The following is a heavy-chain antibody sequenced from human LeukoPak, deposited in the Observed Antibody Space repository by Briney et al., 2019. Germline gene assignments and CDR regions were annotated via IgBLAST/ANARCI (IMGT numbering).Heavy chain of an antibody. CDR1: GYTFTGYY. J-gene: IGHJ4*02. CDR3: AVQYCSGGSCYLR. Sequence: ASVKVSCKASGYTFTGYYMHWVRQAPGQGLEWMGRINPNSGGTNHAQKFQGRVTMTRDTSISTAYMELSRLRSDDTAVYYCAVQYCSGGSCYLRWGQGTLVTVSS. V-gene: IGHV1-2*06. D-gene: IGHD2-15*01. CDR2: INPNSGGT.